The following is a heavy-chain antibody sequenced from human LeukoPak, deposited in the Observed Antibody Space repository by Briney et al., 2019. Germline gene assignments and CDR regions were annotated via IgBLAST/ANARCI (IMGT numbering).Heavy chain of an antibody. CDR2: INHSGSI. V-gene: IGHV4-34*01. D-gene: IGHD6-6*01. J-gene: IGHJ3*01. CDR3: AKVYSSSSRDSFDV. CDR1: GASFSGYY. Sequence: SETLSLTCAVYGASFSGYYWSWIRQTPGKGLEWIGEINHSGSISYNPSLKSRITISADTCKSQFSLELRSVNAADTAVYYCAKVYSSSSRDSFDVWGQGTMVTVSS.